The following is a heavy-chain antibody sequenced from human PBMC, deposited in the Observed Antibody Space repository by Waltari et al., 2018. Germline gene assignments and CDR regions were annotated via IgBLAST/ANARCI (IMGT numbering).Heavy chain of an antibody. V-gene: IGHV1-2*02. Sequence: QVQLVQSGAEVKKPGASVTVSCKASGYTFPGYYMTWVRQAPGQGLEWMGWSNPNSGGTNYAQNFQGRGNMTRDTSISTAYMELSRRRSDDTAVYYCARQQWLPEENFDHWGQGTLVTGSS. CDR2: SNPNSGGT. D-gene: IGHD6-19*01. CDR1: GYTFPGYY. CDR3: ARQQWLPEENFDH. J-gene: IGHJ4*02.